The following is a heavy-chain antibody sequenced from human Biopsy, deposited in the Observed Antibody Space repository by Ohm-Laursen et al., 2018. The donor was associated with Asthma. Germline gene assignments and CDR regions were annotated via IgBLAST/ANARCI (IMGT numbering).Heavy chain of an antibody. CDR2: INAANGNT. D-gene: IGHD3-9*01. Sequence: ASVKVSCTASGYTFINYAMHWVRQAPGHSLEWMGWINAANGNTKYSQKFQGRLTISRDTSASTAYMDLSSLRSEDTAVYYCARTYFDFLTGQVHDAFAMWGQGTMVTVSS. CDR3: ARTYFDFLTGQVHDAFAM. CDR1: GYTFINYA. J-gene: IGHJ3*02. V-gene: IGHV1-3*01.